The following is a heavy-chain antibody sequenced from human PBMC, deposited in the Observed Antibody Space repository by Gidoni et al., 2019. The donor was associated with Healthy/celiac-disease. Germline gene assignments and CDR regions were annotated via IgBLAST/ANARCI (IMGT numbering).Heavy chain of an antibody. J-gene: IGHJ4*02. CDR1: GFTFSSYA. Sequence: EVQLLESGGGLVQPGGSVSPSCSASGFTFSSYAMSWVCHAPGKGLEWASAISGSGGSTYYADSVKGRFTISRDNSKNTLYLQMNSLRAEDTAVYYCAKDSGRVLAAAGGFDYWGQGTLVTVSS. CDR2: ISGSGGST. CDR3: AKDSGRVLAAAGGFDY. V-gene: IGHV3-23*01. D-gene: IGHD6-13*01.